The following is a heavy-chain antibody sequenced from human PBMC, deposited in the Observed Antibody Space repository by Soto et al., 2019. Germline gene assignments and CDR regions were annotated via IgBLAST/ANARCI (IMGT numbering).Heavy chain of an antibody. Sequence: ASVKVSCKASGYTFTTYYIHWVRQAPGQGLEWMGIINPTSGSAGYAQKFQVSVTMTRDTLTSTAYMELSSLRSEDTAVYYCARDKKDYYDSSGYYTDTNYYYYYGMDVWGQGTTVTVSS. D-gene: IGHD3-22*01. J-gene: IGHJ6*02. CDR3: ARDKKDYYDSSGYYTDTNYYYYYGMDV. CDR2: INPTSGSA. V-gene: IGHV1-46*01. CDR1: GYTFTTYY.